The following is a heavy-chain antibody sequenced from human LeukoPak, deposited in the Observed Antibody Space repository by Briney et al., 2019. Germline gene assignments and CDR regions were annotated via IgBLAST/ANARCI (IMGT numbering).Heavy chain of an antibody. CDR1: GFTFSSYG. D-gene: IGHD2-2*01. Sequence: GGSLRLSCAASGFTFSSYGMHWVRQAPGKGLEWVAMISYAGNNKYYADSVKGRFTISRDNSKNTLYLQMNSLRPEDTAVYYCARDSTGYYYYYMDVWGKGTTVTVSS. CDR3: ARDSTGYYYYYMDV. V-gene: IGHV3-30*19. CDR2: ISYAGNNK. J-gene: IGHJ6*03.